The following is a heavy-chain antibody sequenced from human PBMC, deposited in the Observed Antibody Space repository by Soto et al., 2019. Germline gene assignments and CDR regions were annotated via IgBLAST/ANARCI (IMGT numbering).Heavy chain of an antibody. J-gene: IGHJ4*02. Sequence: SETLSLTCSGSGGSVSNKTYNWSWIRQPPGKRLERIGYGYYSGTTNYNPSLQSRVTISVDRSKSQFSLRLSSVTAADTALYHCARTTAVPITLRSRSFFDYWGQGTLVTVSS. CDR2: GYYSGTT. D-gene: IGHD3-10*01. CDR3: ARTTAVPITLRSRSFFDY. V-gene: IGHV4-61*01. CDR1: GGSVSNKTYN.